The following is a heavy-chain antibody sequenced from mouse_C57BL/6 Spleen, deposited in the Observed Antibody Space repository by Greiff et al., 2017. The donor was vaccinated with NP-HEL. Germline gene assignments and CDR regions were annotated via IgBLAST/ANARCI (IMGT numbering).Heavy chain of an antibody. CDR3: ASNYGSSYDAMDY. CDR1: GYTFTDYN. Sequence: EVQLQQSGPELVKPGASVKMSCKASGYTFTDYNMHWVKQSHGQSLEWIGYINPNNGGTSYNQKFKGKATLTVNKSSSTAYMGLRSLTSEDSAVYYCASNYGSSYDAMDYWGQGTSVTVSS. J-gene: IGHJ4*01. V-gene: IGHV1-22*01. D-gene: IGHD1-1*01. CDR2: INPNNGGT.